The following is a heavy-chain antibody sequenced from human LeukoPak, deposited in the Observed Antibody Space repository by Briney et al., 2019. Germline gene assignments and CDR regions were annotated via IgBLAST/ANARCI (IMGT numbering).Heavy chain of an antibody. D-gene: IGHD6-13*01. CDR2: INHSGST. J-gene: IGHJ5*02. CDR1: GGSFSGYY. V-gene: IGHV4-34*01. CDR3: ARVGQQLVHRGERWFDP. Sequence: SETLSLTCAVYGGSFSGYYWSWIRQPPGKGLEWIGEINHSGSTNYNPSLKSRVTISVDTSKNQFSLKLSSVTAADTAVYYCARVGQQLVHRGERWFDPWGQGTLVTVSS.